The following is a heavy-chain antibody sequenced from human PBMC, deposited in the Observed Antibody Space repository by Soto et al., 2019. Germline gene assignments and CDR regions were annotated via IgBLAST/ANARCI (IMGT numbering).Heavy chain of an antibody. J-gene: IGHJ4*02. D-gene: IGHD6-13*01. CDR3: ARQAPLYRSSWQNFEY. CDR1: GYTFTSYG. V-gene: IGHV1-18*01. Sequence: ASVKVSCKASGYTFTSYGISWVRQAPVQVLEWMVCISAYNGNTNYAQKLQGRVTMTTDTSTSTAYMELRSLRSDDTAVYYCARQAPLYRSSWQNFEYWGQGTMVTVSS. CDR2: ISAYNGNT.